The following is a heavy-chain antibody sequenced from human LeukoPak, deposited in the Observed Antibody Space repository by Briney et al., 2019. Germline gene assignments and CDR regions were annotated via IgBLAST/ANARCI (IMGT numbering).Heavy chain of an antibody. V-gene: IGHV3-48*04. D-gene: IGHD5-18*01. Sequence: GGSLRLSCAASGFTFSSYSMNWVRQAPGKGLEWVSYISSSSSTIYYADSVKGRFTISRDNAKNSLYLQMNSLRAEDTAVYYCARDLDTAMVDYFDYWGQGTLVTVSS. J-gene: IGHJ4*02. CDR2: ISSSSSTI. CDR1: GFTFSSYS. CDR3: ARDLDTAMVDYFDY.